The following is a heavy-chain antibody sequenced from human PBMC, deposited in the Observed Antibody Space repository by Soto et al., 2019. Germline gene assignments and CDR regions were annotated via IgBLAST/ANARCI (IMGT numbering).Heavy chain of an antibody. D-gene: IGHD4-17*01. J-gene: IGHJ3*02. CDR1: GGSVSTYSDY. CDR3: AIPTATLRHDAFDI. Sequence: QLQLQASGPGLVKPSETLSLTCTVSGGSVSTYSDYWDWISQPPGKGLEWIGSIYYSGITYFNPSLRSRVNIAVDTSTSQFSLKLGSVTAADTAVYYCAIPTATLRHDAFDIWGQGTMLTVSS. V-gene: IGHV4-39*01. CDR2: IYYSGIT.